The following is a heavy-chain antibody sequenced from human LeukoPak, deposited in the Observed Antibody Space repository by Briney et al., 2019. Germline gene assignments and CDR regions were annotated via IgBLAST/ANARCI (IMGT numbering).Heavy chain of an antibody. J-gene: IGHJ4*02. D-gene: IGHD3-16*02. CDR2: ISNSGGST. V-gene: IGHV3-23*01. CDR3: AKKNLPYDYVWGSYRYIDY. Sequence: GGSLRLSCAASGFTFSSYVMSWVRQAPGKGLEWVSSISNSGGSTYYADSVKGRFTISRDNSKNTLYLQMNSLRAEDTAVYYCAKKNLPYDYVWGSYRYIDYWGQGTLVTVSS. CDR1: GFTFSSYV.